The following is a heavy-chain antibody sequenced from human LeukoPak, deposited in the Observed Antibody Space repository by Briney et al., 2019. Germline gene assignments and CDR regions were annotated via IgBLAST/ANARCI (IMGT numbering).Heavy chain of an antibody. J-gene: IGHJ4*02. CDR3: ARTSGSHEFYFDY. CDR2: IYYSGST. Sequence: SETLSLTCTVSGGSISRSRDYWGWIRQPPGKGLEWIGSIYYSGSTYYNPSLKSRVTISVDTSKNQFSLKLSSVTAADTAVYYCARTSGSHEFYFDYWGQGTLVTVSS. V-gene: IGHV4-39*07. CDR1: GGSISRSRDY. D-gene: IGHD1-26*01.